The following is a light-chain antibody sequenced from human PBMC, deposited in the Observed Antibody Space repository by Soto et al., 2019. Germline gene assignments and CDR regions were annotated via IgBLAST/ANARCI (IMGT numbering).Light chain of an antibody. CDR3: SSYAGSNNHVV. Sequence: QSALTQPASVSGSPGQSITISCSGTTSDVGGYNLVSWYQQHPGKAPKLMIYEVSKRPSGVPDRFSGSKSGNTASLTVSGLQAEDEADYYCSSYAGSNNHVVFGGGTKVTVL. CDR2: EVS. CDR1: TSDVGGYNL. V-gene: IGLV2-8*01. J-gene: IGLJ2*01.